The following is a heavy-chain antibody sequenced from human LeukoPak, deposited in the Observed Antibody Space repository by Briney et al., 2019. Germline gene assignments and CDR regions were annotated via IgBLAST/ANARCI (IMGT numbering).Heavy chain of an antibody. V-gene: IGHV3-64*01. CDR2: ISSNGGST. CDR1: GFTLSSYG. CDR3: ARDGYDSSGYINWFDP. Sequence: GGSLRLSCAASGFTLSSYGMHWGRPAPGKGLGYVLAISSNGGSTYYANSVKGRFTISRDNSKNTLYLQMGSLRAEDMAVYYCARDGYDSSGYINWFDPWGQGTLVTVSS. J-gene: IGHJ5*02. D-gene: IGHD3-22*01.